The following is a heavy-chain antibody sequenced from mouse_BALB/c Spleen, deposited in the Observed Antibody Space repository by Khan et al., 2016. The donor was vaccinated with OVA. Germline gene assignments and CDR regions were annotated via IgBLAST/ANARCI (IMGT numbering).Heavy chain of an antibody. CDR2: IDPPNGNT. CDR3: ARLVGK. J-gene: IGHJ2*01. Sequence: EVQLQESGAELVKSGATVKLSCAASGLTIKDTYMHWLKQWPEQGLEWIGRIDPPNGNTKFDPKFQGKATITADTTSNTSYLQLSSLTAEDTAVYYCARLVGKWGQGTTLTVSS. CDR1: GLTIKDTY. V-gene: IGHV14-3*02.